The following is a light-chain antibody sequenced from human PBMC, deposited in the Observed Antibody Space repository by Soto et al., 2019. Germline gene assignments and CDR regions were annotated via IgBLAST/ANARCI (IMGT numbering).Light chain of an antibody. CDR2: GSI. CDR1: SSNIGAGYD. CDR3: QSYDSTLSARYG. Sequence: QSVLTQPPSVSGAPGQRVTISCTGSSSNIGAGYDVHWYQQRPGTAPKLLIFGSINRPSGVPDRFSGSKSGTSASLAITGLQAEDEGDYYCQSYDSTLSARYGFGTGTKVTVL. J-gene: IGLJ1*01. V-gene: IGLV1-40*01.